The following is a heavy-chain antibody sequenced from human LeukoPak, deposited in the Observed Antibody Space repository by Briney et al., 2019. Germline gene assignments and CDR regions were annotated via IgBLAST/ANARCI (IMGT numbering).Heavy chain of an antibody. CDR3: ARDQRSGIAVAGSNWFDP. J-gene: IGHJ5*02. V-gene: IGHV4-59*01. D-gene: IGHD6-19*01. Sequence: PSETLSLTCTVSGGSISSYYWSWIRQPPGKGLEWIGYIYYSGSTNYNPSLKSRVTISVDTSKNQFSLKLSSVTAADTAVYYCARDQRSGIAVAGSNWFDPWGQGTLVTVSS. CDR2: IYYSGST. CDR1: GGSISSYY.